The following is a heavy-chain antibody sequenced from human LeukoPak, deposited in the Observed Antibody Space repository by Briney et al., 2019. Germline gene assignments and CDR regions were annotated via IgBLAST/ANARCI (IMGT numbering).Heavy chain of an antibody. V-gene: IGHV1-2*02. J-gene: IGHJ4*02. CDR1: GYTFTGYY. D-gene: IGHD3-10*01. Sequence: GASVKVSCKASGYTFTGYYMHWVRQAPGQGLEWMGWINPNSGGANYAQKFQGRVTMTRDTSISTAYMELSRLRSDDTAVYYCARDGGDGYGSGSYYSTFGYWGQGTLVTVSS. CDR2: INPNSGGA. CDR3: ARDGGDGYGSGSYYSTFGY.